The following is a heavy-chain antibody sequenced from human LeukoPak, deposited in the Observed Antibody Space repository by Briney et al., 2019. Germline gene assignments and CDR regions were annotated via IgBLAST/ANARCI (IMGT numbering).Heavy chain of an antibody. D-gene: IGHD1-26*01. CDR2: ISSSGSTI. CDR1: GFTFSSYS. V-gene: IGHV3-48*04. Sequence: PGGSLRLSCAASGFTFSSYSMNWVRQAPGKGLEWVSYISSSGSTIYYADSVKGRFTISRDNAKNSLYLQMNSLRAEDTAVYYCAKDQWEGILANAFDIWGQGTMVTVSS. J-gene: IGHJ3*02. CDR3: AKDQWEGILANAFDI.